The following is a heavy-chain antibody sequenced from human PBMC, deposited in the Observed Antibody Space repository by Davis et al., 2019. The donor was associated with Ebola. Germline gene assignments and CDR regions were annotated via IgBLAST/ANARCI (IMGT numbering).Heavy chain of an antibody. D-gene: IGHD3-22*01. Sequence: SVKVSCKASGNTPSNTAISWVRQAPGQGLEWMGRIIPILGIANYAQKFQGRVTITADKSTSTAYMELSSLRSDDTAVYYCAYSSGWVYDDWGQGTLVTVSS. J-gene: IGHJ4*02. CDR2: IIPILGIA. CDR1: GNTPSNTA. CDR3: AYSSGWVYDD. V-gene: IGHV1-69*04.